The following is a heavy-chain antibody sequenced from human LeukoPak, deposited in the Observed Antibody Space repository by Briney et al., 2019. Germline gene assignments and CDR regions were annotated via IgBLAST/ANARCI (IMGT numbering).Heavy chain of an antibody. D-gene: IGHD3-10*02. Sequence: GGSLRLSCAASGFTFSSYEMNWVRQAPGKGLEWVSYISSSGSTIYYADSVKGRFTISRDNAKNSLYLQINSQRAEDTAVYYCAELGITMIGGVWGKGTTVTISS. J-gene: IGHJ6*04. CDR2: ISSSGSTI. CDR3: AELGITMIGGV. V-gene: IGHV3-48*03. CDR1: GFTFSSYE.